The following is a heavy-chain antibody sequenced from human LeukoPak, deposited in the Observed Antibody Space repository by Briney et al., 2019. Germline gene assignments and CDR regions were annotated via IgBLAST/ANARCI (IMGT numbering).Heavy chain of an antibody. V-gene: IGHV1-8*01. CDR1: GYTFTSYD. D-gene: IGHD6-13*01. CDR2: MNPNSGNT. CDR3: ASAIAAAGYDAFDI. Sequence: ASVKVSCKASGYTFTSYDINWVRQATGQGLEWMGWMNPNSGNTGYAQKFQGRVTMTRNTSISTAYMELSSLRSEDTAVYYCASAIAAAGYDAFDIWGQGTMVTVSS. J-gene: IGHJ3*02.